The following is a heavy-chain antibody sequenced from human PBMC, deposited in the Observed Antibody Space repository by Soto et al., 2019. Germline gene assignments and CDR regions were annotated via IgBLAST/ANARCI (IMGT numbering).Heavy chain of an antibody. D-gene: IGHD6-13*01. CDR2: IIPVFGTP. V-gene: IGHV1-69*06. CDR1: GYSFSGHA. Sequence: SVKVSCKASGYSFSGHAITWVRQAPGQGLEWMGGIIPVFGTPSYAQKFQGRVTISADKSTNTSYLELRSLRSEDTAVYYCARGGALSTSWYWGDGLDSWGQGTQVTVSS. J-gene: IGHJ4*02. CDR3: ARGGALSTSWYWGDGLDS.